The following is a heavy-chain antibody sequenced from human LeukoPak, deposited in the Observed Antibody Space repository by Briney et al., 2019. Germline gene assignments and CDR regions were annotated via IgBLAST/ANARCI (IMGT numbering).Heavy chain of an antibody. Sequence: EASVKVSCKASGYTFTSSDINWVRQATGEGLEWMGWMSPNSGDTGYAQKFQGRVTMTWDTSINTAYMELSSLRSEDTAVYYCARVGLRGSGTHHDWFDSWGQGTMITVSS. CDR3: ARVGLRGSGTHHDWFDS. CDR1: GYTFTSSD. CDR2: MSPNSGDT. V-gene: IGHV1-8*01. D-gene: IGHD3-10*01. J-gene: IGHJ5*01.